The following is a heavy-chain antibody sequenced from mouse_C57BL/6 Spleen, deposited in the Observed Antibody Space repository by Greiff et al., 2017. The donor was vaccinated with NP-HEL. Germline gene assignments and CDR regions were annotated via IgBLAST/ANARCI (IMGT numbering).Heavy chain of an antibody. CDR1: GYTFTDYY. CDR2: INPNNGGT. J-gene: IGHJ2*01. CDR3: ARSVYYSNYVDY. D-gene: IGHD2-5*01. Sequence: EVQLQQSGPELVKPGASVKISCKASGYTFTDYYMNWVKQSHGKSLEWIGDINPNNGGTSYNQKFKGKATLTVDKSSSTAYMELRSLTSEDSAVYYCARSVYYSNYVDYWGQGTTLTVSS. V-gene: IGHV1-26*01.